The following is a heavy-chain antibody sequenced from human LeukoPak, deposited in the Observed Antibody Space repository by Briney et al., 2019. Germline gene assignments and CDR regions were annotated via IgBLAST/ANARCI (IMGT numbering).Heavy chain of an antibody. CDR2: IYCSGST. Sequence: PSETLSLTCTVSGGSISSYYWSWVRQPPGKGLEWIGYIYCSGSTNYNPSLKSRVTISVDTSKNQFSLKLSSVTAADTAVYYCARRGAAGLFDYWGQGTLVTVSS. V-gene: IGHV4-59*01. CDR1: GGSISSYY. D-gene: IGHD6-13*01. J-gene: IGHJ4*02. CDR3: ARRGAAGLFDY.